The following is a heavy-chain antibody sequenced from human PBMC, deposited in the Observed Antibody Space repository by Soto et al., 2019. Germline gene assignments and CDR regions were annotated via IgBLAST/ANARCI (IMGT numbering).Heavy chain of an antibody. D-gene: IGHD3-9*01. Sequence: ASVKVSCKASGYTFTNYHMHWVRQAPGQGFEWMGIINPSGGSTTYAQKFQGRVTISVDTSKSQFSLKLSSVTAADTAVYYCVRFWPPPYSDALTDYTDAFDYWGQGTLVTVSS. J-gene: IGHJ4*02. V-gene: IGHV1-46*01. CDR3: VRFWPPPYSDALTDYTDAFDY. CDR2: INPSGGST. CDR1: GYTFTNYH.